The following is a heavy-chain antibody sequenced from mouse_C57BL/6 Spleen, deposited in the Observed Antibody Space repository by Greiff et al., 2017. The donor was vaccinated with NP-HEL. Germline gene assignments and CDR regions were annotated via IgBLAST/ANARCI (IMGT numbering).Heavy chain of an antibody. D-gene: IGHD2-1*01. J-gene: IGHJ4*01. CDR3: ARFGGNYEDYAMDY. CDR1: GYSFTGYY. V-gene: IGHV1-42*01. Sequence: VQLQQSGPELVKPGASVKISCKASGYSFTGYYMTWVKQSPEKSLEWIGEINPSTGGTTYNQKFKAKATLTVDKSSSTAYMQLKSLTSEDSAVYYCARFGGNYEDYAMDYWGQGTSVTVSS. CDR2: INPSTGGT.